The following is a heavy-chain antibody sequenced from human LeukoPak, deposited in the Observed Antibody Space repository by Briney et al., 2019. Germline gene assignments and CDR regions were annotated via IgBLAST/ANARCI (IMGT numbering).Heavy chain of an antibody. CDR2: IKEDGREK. V-gene: IGHV3-7*01. J-gene: IGHJ4*02. Sequence: PGGSLRLSCAASGFSFENYAMHWVRQAPGKGLECVANIKEDGREKYYVDSVKGRFTISRDNAKNSLYLQMSSLRAEDTAVYYCARGGRPDYWGQGTLVTVSS. D-gene: IGHD3-10*01. CDR3: ARGGRPDY. CDR1: GFSFENYA.